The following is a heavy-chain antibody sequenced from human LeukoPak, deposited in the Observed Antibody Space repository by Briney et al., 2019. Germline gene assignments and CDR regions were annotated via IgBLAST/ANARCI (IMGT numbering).Heavy chain of an antibody. V-gene: IGHV4-34*01. Sequence: SETLSLTCAVYGGSFSGYYWSWIRRPPGKGLEWIGEINHSGSTNYNPSLKSRVTISVDTSKNQFSLKLSSVTAADTAVYYCARGGYVTMVRGAAYGMDVWGKGTTVTVSS. D-gene: IGHD3-10*01. CDR3: ARGGYVTMVRGAAYGMDV. CDR2: INHSGST. J-gene: IGHJ6*04. CDR1: GGSFSGYY.